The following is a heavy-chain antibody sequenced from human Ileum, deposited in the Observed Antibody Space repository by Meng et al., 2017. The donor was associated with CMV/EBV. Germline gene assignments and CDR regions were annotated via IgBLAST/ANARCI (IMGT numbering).Heavy chain of an antibody. CDR1: GFTFSSYA. Sequence: GRSLRLSCAASGFTFSSYAMHWVRQAPGKGLEWVAVISYDGSNKYYADSVKDRFTISRDDSRNTLFLQMTSLKTEDTAVYFCTTRTYWGRGTLVTVSS. CDR2: ISYDGSNK. J-gene: IGHJ4*02. D-gene: IGHD1-14*01. V-gene: IGHV3-30*04. CDR3: TTRTY.